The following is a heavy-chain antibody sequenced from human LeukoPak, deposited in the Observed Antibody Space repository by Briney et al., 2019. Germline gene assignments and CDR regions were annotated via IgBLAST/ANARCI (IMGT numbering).Heavy chain of an antibody. D-gene: IGHD3-10*01. Sequence: GGSLRLSCAAPGFTVSSNYMSWVRQAPGKGLEWVSVIYSGGSTYYADSVKGRFTISRDNSKKTLYLQMNSLRAEDTAVYYCARESYGSGSAMPFYYYYYGMDVWGKGTTVTVSS. CDR3: ARESYGSGSAMPFYYYYYGMDV. V-gene: IGHV3-53*01. CDR2: IYSGGST. J-gene: IGHJ6*04. CDR1: GFTVSSNY.